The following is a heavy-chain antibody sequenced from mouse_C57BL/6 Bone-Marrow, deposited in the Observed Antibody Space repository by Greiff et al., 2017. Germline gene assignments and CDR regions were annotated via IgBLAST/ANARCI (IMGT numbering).Heavy chain of an antibody. Sequence: EESGPGLVKPSPSLSLTCSVTGYSITSGYYWNWIRQFPGNKLEWMGYISYDGSNNYNPSLKNRISINRDTSTNQFFLKLNSVTTEDTATYYCASRYYSNLFDYWGQGTTLTVSS. J-gene: IGHJ2*01. V-gene: IGHV3-6*01. CDR1: GYSITSGYY. CDR3: ASRYYSNLFDY. CDR2: ISYDGSN. D-gene: IGHD2-5*01.